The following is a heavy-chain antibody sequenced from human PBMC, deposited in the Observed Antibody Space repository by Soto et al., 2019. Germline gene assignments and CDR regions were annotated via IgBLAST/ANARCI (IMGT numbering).Heavy chain of an antibody. CDR1: GFTFSSYA. V-gene: IGHV3-23*01. D-gene: IGHD3-3*01. J-gene: IGHJ3*02. CDR2: ISGSGGST. CDR3: AKGSGTELLFRGDAFDI. Sequence: EVQLLESGGGLVQPGGSLRLSCAASGFTFSSYAMSWVRQAPGKGLEWVSAISGSGGSTYYADSVKGRFTISRDNSKNTLYLQMNSLRAEDTAVYYCAKGSGTELLFRGDAFDIWGQGTMVTVSS.